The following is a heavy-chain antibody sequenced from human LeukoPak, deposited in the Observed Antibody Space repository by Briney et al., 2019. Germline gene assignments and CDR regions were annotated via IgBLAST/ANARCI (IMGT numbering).Heavy chain of an antibody. CDR1: GFTPSSYW. J-gene: IGHJ4*02. CDR3: ARVTLVRGVIPPFEF. D-gene: IGHD3-10*01. CDR2: INSDGSST. V-gene: IGHV3-74*01. Sequence: GSLTLSCAASGFTPSSYWMHWVRPPPGKGRVWVSRINSDGSSTRYAGSLTGPFTLSRDNAEKTMFMQMDRVRAAGTAVYYCARVTLVRGVIPPFEFWGEGTLGTVSS.